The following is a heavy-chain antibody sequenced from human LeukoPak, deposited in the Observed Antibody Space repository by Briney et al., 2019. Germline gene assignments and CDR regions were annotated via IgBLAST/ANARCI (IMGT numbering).Heavy chain of an antibody. CDR2: ISSSGSYT. D-gene: IGHD5-12*01. CDR1: GFTFSDYY. Sequence: GGSLRLSCAASGFTFSDYYMSWIRQAPGKGLEWVSYISSSGSYTNYADSVKGRFTISRDGAKNSLYLQMNRLTAEDTAVYYCARDHYGGYAYSDYWGQGALVIVSS. V-gene: IGHV3-11*06. CDR3: ARDHYGGYAYSDY. J-gene: IGHJ4*02.